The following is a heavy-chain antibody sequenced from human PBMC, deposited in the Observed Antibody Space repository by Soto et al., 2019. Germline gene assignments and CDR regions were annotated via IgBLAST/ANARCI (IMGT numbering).Heavy chain of an antibody. J-gene: IGHJ6*02. V-gene: IGHV1-69*01. CDR3: ARSQGSSTSLEIYYYYYYGMDV. CDR1: GGTFSSYA. CDR2: IIPISDTT. D-gene: IGHD2-2*01. Sequence: QVQLVQSGAEVKKPGSSVKVSCKASGGTFSSYAISWVRQAPGQGLEWMGGIIPISDTTNYAQKFQGRVTMNADESTSTAYMELSSLRSEATAVYYCARSQGSSTSLEIYYYYYYGMDVWGQGTTVPVSS.